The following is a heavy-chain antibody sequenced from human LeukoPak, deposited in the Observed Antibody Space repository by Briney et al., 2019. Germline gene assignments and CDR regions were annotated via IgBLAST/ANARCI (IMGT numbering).Heavy chain of an antibody. CDR2: ILGSGDST. V-gene: IGHV3-23*01. D-gene: IGHD1-26*01. J-gene: IGHJ4*02. CDR1: GFTLGNYA. Sequence: SGGSLRLSCAASGFTLGNYAMSWVRQAPGKGLEWVSAILGSGDSTYYADPVKGRFTISRDNSRNTLDLQMNSLRADDTAVYYCARELKVAGPTTGFDFWGQGTLVTVSS. CDR3: ARELKVAGPTTGFDF.